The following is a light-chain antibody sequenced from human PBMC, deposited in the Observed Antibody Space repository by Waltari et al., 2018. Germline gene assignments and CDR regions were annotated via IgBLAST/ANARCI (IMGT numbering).Light chain of an antibody. CDR1: QSLFYTSNNKDY. J-gene: IGKJ2*01. CDR2: WAS. V-gene: IGKV4-1*01. Sequence: IVMTQFPDSLAVSLGETATINCRSSQSLFYTSNNKDYLGWYQHKPGLPPKLLIYWASTRESGVPDRFSGSGSVTDFTLTISSLQAEDVAVYYCLQYFDASRTFGQGTKLEIK. CDR3: LQYFDASRT.